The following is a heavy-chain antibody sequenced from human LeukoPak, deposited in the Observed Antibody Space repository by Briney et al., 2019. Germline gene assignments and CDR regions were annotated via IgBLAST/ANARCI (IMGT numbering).Heavy chain of an antibody. J-gene: IGHJ4*02. V-gene: IGHV4-38-2*01. Sequence: PSETLSLTCAVSDYSISSGYYWGWIRQPPGKGLEWIGSIHHSGSIYYDPSLKSRATISLDTSKNQFSLKVTSVTAADTAVYYCAGGIVGVHAYWGQGTLVTVSS. CDR3: AGGIVGVHAY. CDR1: DYSISSGYY. D-gene: IGHD1-26*01. CDR2: IHHSGSI.